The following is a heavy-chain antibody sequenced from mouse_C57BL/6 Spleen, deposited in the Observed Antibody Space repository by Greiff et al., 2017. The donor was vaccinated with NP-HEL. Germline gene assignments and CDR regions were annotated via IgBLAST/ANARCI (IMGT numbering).Heavy chain of an antibody. CDR3: ARRRSLYYDYEGYAMDY. D-gene: IGHD2-4*01. Sequence: EVQLQQSGPELVKPGASVKISCKASGYSFTGYYMNWVKQSPEKSLEWIGEINPSTGGTTYNQKFKAKATLTVDKSSSTAYMQLKSLTSEDSAVYYCARRRSLYYDYEGYAMDYWGQGTSVTVSS. CDR2: INPSTGGT. J-gene: IGHJ4*01. V-gene: IGHV1-42*01. CDR1: GYSFTGYY.